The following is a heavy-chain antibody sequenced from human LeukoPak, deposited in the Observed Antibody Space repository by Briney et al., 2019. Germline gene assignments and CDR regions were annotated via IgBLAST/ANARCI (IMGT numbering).Heavy chain of an antibody. CDR3: ARRFTIFGVVTD. V-gene: IGHV4-39*07. CDR1: GGSISSSSYY. Sequence: PSETLSLTCTVSGGSISSSSYYWGWIRQPPGKGLEWIGSIYYSGSTYYNPSLKSRVTISVDTSKNQFSLKLSSVTAADTAVYYCARRFTIFGVVTDWGQGTLVTGSS. CDR2: IYYSGST. J-gene: IGHJ4*02. D-gene: IGHD3-3*01.